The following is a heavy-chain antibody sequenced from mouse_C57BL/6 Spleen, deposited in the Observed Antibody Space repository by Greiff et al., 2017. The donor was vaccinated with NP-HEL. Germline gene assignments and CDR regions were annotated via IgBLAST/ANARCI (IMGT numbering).Heavy chain of an antibody. D-gene: IGHD2-1*01. CDR2: IYPGDGDT. CDR3: ARSYYGNYDGDFYYFDY. V-gene: IGHV1-82*01. CDR1: GYAFSSSW. Sequence: QVQLQQSGPELVKPGASVKISCKASGYAFSSSWMNWVKQRPGKGLEWIGRIYPGDGDTNYNGKFKGKATLTADKSSSTAYMQLSSLTSEDSAVYCCARSYYGNYDGDFYYFDYWGQGTTLTVSS. J-gene: IGHJ2*01.